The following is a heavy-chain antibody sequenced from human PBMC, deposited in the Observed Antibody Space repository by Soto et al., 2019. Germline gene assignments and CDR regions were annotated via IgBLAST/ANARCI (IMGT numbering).Heavy chain of an antibody. Sequence: SETLSLTCTVSGGSIISGDYYFIWIRQPPGKGLEWIGYIYYSGSTYYNPSLKSRVTISVDTSKNQFSLKLSSVTAADTAVYYCARAQGYFDLWGRGTLVTVSS. CDR3: ARAQGYFDL. J-gene: IGHJ2*01. V-gene: IGHV4-30-4*01. CDR2: IYYSGST. CDR1: GGSIISGDYY.